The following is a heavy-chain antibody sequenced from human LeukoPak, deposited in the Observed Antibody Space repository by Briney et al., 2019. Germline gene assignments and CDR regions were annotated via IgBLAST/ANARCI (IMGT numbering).Heavy chain of an antibody. CDR3: AREVHGSGTLYLDY. Sequence: GGSLRLSCAASGFSLNNYAMSWVRQGPGKGPEWVSAISGGGATTYYPDSVRGRFTISGDSGKNTLYLQMNSLRVEDTAEYYCAREVHGSGTLYLDYWGQGTLVTVSA. CDR2: ISGGGATT. D-gene: IGHD3-10*01. CDR1: GFSLNNYA. V-gene: IGHV3-23*01. J-gene: IGHJ4*02.